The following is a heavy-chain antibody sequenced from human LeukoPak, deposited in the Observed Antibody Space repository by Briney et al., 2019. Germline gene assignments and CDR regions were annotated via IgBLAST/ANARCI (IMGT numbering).Heavy chain of an antibody. V-gene: IGHV4-59*01. J-gene: IGHJ6*03. CDR2: NYYSGSG. D-gene: IGHD2-21*02. CDR3: ARGLIPFPRRYYYLDV. Sequence: SETLSLTCSDSGGSISTYYWSWIRQPPRNGLEWIGYNYYSGSGIYSPSLKSRVTISLDTSKNQFSLKLSSVTAADTAVYYCARGLIPFPRRYYYLDVWGKGTTVIVSS. CDR1: GGSISTYY.